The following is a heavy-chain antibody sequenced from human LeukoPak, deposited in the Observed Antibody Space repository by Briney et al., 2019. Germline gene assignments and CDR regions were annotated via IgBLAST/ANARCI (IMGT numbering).Heavy chain of an antibody. J-gene: IGHJ4*02. CDR1: GYSISSGYY. D-gene: IGHD3-22*01. CDR3: ARHSRLITTIHFDY. Sequence: PSETLSLTCAVSGYSISSGYYWGWIRQPPGKGLEWIGSIYHSGSTHYNPSLKSRVTISVDTSKNQFSLKLSSVTAADTAVYYCARHSRLITTIHFDYWGQGTLVTVSS. CDR2: IYHSGST. V-gene: IGHV4-38-2*01.